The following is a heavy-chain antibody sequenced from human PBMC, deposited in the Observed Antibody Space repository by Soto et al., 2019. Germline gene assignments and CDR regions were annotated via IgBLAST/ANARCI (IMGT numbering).Heavy chain of an antibody. D-gene: IGHD2-2*01. CDR1: GFTFSSYE. J-gene: IGHJ3*02. V-gene: IGHV3-48*03. CDR3: ARALIPYCSSTSCRSTDAFDI. CDR2: ISSSGSTI. Sequence: EVQLVESGGGLVQPGGSLRLSCAASGFTFSSYEMNWVRQAPGKGLEWVSYISSSGSTIYYADSVKGRFTISRDNAKNSLYLQMNSLRAEDTAVYYCARALIPYCSSTSCRSTDAFDIWGQGTMVTVAS.